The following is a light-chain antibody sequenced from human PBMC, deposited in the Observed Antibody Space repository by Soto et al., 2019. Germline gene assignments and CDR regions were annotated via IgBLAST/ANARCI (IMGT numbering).Light chain of an antibody. CDR3: SSYTSSTTFV. CDR1: SSDVGGYNY. J-gene: IGLJ1*01. Sequence: QSALTQPASVSGSPGQSITISCTGTSSDVGGYNYVSWYQQHPGKAPKLMISDVTHRPTVVSNRFSGSESVNTASLTISGLQAEDEAEYYCSSYTSSTTFVFGTGTKLTVL. V-gene: IGLV2-14*03. CDR2: DVT.